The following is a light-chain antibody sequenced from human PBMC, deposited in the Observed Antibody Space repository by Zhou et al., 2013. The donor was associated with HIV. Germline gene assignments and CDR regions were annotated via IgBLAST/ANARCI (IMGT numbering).Light chain of an antibody. V-gene: IGKV1-9*01. CDR1: QGISRY. CDR3: QQYNNYWT. CDR2: AAS. Sequence: IQLTQSPSSLSASVGDRVAITCRASQGISRYLVWYQQKPGKAPELLIYAASTLQWGVPSRFSGSGSGTEFTLTIRSLQPDDFATYYCQQYNNYWTFGQGTKVEIK. J-gene: IGKJ1*01.